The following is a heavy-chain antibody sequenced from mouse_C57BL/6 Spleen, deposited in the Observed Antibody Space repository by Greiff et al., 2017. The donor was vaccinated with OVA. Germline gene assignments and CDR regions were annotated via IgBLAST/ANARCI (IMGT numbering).Heavy chain of an antibody. CDR1: GYTFTSYW. V-gene: IGHV1-55*01. D-gene: IGHD2-1*01. CDR2: IYPGSGST. CDR3: ARSGYGNYGFAY. Sequence: QVQLQQPGAELVKPGASVKMSCKASGYTFTSYWITWVKQRPGQGLEWIGDIYPGSGSTNYNEKFKSKATLTVDTSSSTAYMQLSSLTSEDSAVYYCARSGYGNYGFAYWGKGTLVTVSA. J-gene: IGHJ3*01.